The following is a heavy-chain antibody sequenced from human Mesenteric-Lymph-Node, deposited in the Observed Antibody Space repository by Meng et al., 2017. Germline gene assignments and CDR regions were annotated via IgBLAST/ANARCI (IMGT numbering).Heavy chain of an antibody. Sequence: ASVKVSCKASGYTFTSYGISWVRQAPGQGLEGMGWISAYNGNTNYAQKPQGRVTMTTDTSTNTAYMELRRLRSDDTAVYYCARGAEEGVSYYFDYWGQGTLVTVSS. CDR1: GYTFTSYG. CDR3: ARGAEEGVSYYFDY. J-gene: IGHJ4*02. CDR2: ISAYNGNT. V-gene: IGHV1-18*01. D-gene: IGHD3-10*01.